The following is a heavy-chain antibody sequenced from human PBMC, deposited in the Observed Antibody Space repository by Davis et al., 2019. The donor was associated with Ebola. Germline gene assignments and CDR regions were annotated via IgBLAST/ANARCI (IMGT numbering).Heavy chain of an antibody. V-gene: IGHV4-61*01. Sequence: MPSETLSLTCTVSGGSVSSGSYYWSWIRQPPGKGLEWIGYIYYSGVTRYNPSLKSRLTISTDTSKTQFSLSLNSVTAADTAVYYCARSYDFWSGYPLQSWGQGTLVTVSS. D-gene: IGHD3/OR15-3a*01. J-gene: IGHJ5*02. CDR2: IYYSGVT. CDR1: GGSVSSGSYY. CDR3: ARSYDFWSGYPLQS.